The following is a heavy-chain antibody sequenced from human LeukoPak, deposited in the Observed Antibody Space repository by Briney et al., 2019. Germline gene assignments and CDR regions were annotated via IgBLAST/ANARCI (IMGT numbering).Heavy chain of an antibody. CDR3: AKEGTYSSSWYPGYYYYGMDV. D-gene: IGHD6-13*01. CDR1: GFTFSSYG. J-gene: IGHJ6*02. Sequence: GSLRLSCAASGFTFSSYGMHWVRQAPGKGLEWVAVISYDGSNKYYADSVKGRFTISRDNSKNTLYLQMNSLRAEDTAVYYCAKEGTYSSSWYPGYYYYGMDVWGQGTTVTVS. CDR2: ISYDGSNK. V-gene: IGHV3-30*18.